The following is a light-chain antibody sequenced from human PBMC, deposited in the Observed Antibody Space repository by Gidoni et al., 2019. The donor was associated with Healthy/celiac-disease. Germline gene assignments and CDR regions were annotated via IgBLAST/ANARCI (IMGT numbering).Light chain of an antibody. CDR1: QSLLHSNGYNY. CDR2: LGS. V-gene: IGKV2-28*01. Sequence: DIVMTQSPLSLPVTPGEPASISCRSSQSLLHSNGYNYLDWYLQQPGQSPQLLIYLGSNRASGVTDRFSGSGSGTDFTLKISRVEAEDVGVYYCMQALQTPWTCXXXTKVEIK. CDR3: MQALQTPWT. J-gene: IGKJ1*01.